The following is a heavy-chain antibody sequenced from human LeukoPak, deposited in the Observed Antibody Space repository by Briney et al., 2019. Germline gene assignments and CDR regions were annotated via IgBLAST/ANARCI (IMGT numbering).Heavy chain of an antibody. V-gene: IGHV3-23*01. D-gene: IGHD2-2*01. CDR2: ISGSGGST. CDR3: AKRRSAAADYSLDY. Sequence: GGSLRLSCAASGFTFSSYAMSWVRQAPGKGLEWVSAISGSGGSTYYADSVKGRFTIFRDNSKNTLYLQMNSLRAEDTAVYYCAKRRSAAADYSLDYWGQGTLVTVSS. J-gene: IGHJ4*02. CDR1: GFTFSSYA.